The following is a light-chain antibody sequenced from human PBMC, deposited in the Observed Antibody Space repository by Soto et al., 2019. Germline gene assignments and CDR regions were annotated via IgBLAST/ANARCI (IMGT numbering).Light chain of an antibody. CDR1: QSVTGN. CDR2: GAA. V-gene: IGKV3-15*01. J-gene: IGKJ1*01. Sequence: EIVMTQSPATLSVSPGKRATLSCRASQSVTGNSAWYKKKPGQAPRLVIYGAATRATGIPARFSGSGPGTEFTLTISSLQSEDFAVYYCQQYNKWPRTFGQGTKVDIK. CDR3: QQYNKWPRT.